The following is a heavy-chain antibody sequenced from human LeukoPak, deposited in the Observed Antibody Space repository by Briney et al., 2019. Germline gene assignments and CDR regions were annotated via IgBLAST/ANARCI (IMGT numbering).Heavy chain of an antibody. D-gene: IGHD3-22*01. J-gene: IGHJ4*02. CDR1: GYTFTSYG. V-gene: IGHV1-18*01. CDR3: XXXXXXXXPVLHYYDSSGXYPVXXDY. CDR2: ISAYNGNT. Sequence: ASVKVSCKASGYTFTSYGISWVRQAPGQGLEWMGWISAYNGNTNYAQKLQGRVTMTTDTSTSTAYMELRSLRSDDTAVYYCXXXXXXXXPVLHYYDSSGXYPVXXDYWXQGTLVTVSS.